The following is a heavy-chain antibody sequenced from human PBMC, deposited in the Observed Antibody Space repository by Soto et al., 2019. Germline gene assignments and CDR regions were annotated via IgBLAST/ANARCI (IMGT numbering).Heavy chain of an antibody. J-gene: IGHJ4*02. CDR2: ITSDSSTR. CDR3: ARDPDGITDFDY. D-gene: IGHD1-7*01. Sequence: GGSLRLSWAVSGFTFSSFGMSWVRQAPGKGLEWISYITSDSSTRHYADSVKGRFTISRDNAKNSLYLQMNSLRDEDTAVYFCARDPDGITDFDYWGQGTQVTVSS. V-gene: IGHV3-48*02. CDR1: GFTFSSFG.